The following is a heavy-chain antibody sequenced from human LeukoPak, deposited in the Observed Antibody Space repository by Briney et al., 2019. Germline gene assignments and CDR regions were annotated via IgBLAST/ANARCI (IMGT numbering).Heavy chain of an antibody. D-gene: IGHD2-2*01. CDR3: ARAMPHDNWFDP. Sequence: GGSLRLSCAASGLTFNSYWMHCVRQVAGKGRVWVARINGDASNTTYADSVKGRFTISRDNAKNTLYLQMNSVRVDDTAVYYCARAMPHDNWFDPWGQGSLVTVSS. CDR1: GLTFNSYW. J-gene: IGHJ5*02. CDR2: INGDASNT. V-gene: IGHV3-74*03.